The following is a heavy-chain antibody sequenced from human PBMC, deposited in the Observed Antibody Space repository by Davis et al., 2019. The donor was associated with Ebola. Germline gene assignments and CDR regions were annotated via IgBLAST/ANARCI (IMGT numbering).Heavy chain of an antibody. CDR1: GYSFTSYW. D-gene: IGHD1-20*01. CDR3: ATLRRTITGMDDGFDI. CDR2: IYPGDSDT. J-gene: IGHJ3*02. V-gene: IGHV5-51*01. Sequence: KVSCKGSGYSFTSYWIAWVRQMPGKGLECMGIIYPGDSDTRYSPSFRGQVTISADKSIKTAFLQWSSLKASDTAMYYCATLRRTITGMDDGFDIWGQGTMVTVSS.